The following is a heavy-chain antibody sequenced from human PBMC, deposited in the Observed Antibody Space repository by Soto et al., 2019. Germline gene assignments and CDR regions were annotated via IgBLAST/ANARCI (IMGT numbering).Heavy chain of an antibody. J-gene: IGHJ4*02. D-gene: IGHD2-8*01. V-gene: IGHV4-39*01. CDR1: GDSISSNSYY. Sequence: SETLSLTCSVSGDSISSNSYYWIWIRQPPGKGLEWIGSVYYTGSTYYNPSLKSRVTISVDTATNNFSLRLSSLTAADTAVYYGRWSSGLNELDYWGQGSLVPVSS. CDR2: VYYTGST. CDR3: RWSSGLNELDY.